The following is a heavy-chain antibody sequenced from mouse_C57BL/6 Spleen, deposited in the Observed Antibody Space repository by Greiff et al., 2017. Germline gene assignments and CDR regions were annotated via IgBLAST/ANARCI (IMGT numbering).Heavy chain of an antibody. V-gene: IGHV1-81*01. CDR1: GYTFTSYG. CDR3: ARGREDCEAMDY. CDR2: IYPRSGNT. Sequence: VHLVESGAELARPGASVKLSCKASGYTFTSYGISWVKQRTGQGLEWIGEIYPRSGNTYYNEKFKGKATLTADKSSSTAYMELRSLTSEDSAVYFCARGREDCEAMDYWGQGTSVTVSS. J-gene: IGHJ4*01.